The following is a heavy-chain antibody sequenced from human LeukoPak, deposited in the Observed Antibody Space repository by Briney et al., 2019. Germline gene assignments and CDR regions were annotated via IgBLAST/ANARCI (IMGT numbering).Heavy chain of an antibody. V-gene: IGHV3-53*01. CDR3: ARGEEVYYDFWSGYYFDY. CDR2: IYSGGST. CDR1: GFTVISNY. Sequence: PGGSLRLSCAASGFTVISNYMSWVRQAPGKGLEWVSVIYSGGSTYYADSVKGRFTISRDNSKNTLYLQMNSLRAEDTAVYYCARGEEVYYDFWSGYYFDYWGQGTLVTVSS. D-gene: IGHD3-3*01. J-gene: IGHJ4*02.